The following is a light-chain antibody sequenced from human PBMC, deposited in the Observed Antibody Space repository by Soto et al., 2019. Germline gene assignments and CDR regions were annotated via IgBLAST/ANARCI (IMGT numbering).Light chain of an antibody. J-gene: IGKJ1*01. V-gene: IGKV1-17*03. CDR2: AAS. CDR3: LQHNSYPRT. CDR1: QGIRNY. Sequence: DIQRTQSPSTLTASVGDRVTITCRASQGIRNYLAWFPQTPGKVPKRXIYAASNLPSGVPSMFSGSGSGTEFSRPISSLQPEDFATYYCLQHNSYPRTFGQGTKVDIK.